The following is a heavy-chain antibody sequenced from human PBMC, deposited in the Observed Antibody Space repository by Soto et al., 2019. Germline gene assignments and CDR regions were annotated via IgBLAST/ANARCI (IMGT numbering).Heavy chain of an antibody. D-gene: IGHD3-10*01. CDR2: IYPGDSDT. V-gene: IGHV5-51*01. CDR3: ARHLMSGSGSYYGSRDYGMDV. Sequence: PGESLKISCKGSGSSFTSYWIGWVLQMPGQCLEWMGIIYPGDSDTRYSPSFQGQVTISADKSISTAYLQWRSLKASDTAMYYCARHLMSGSGSYYGSRDYGMDVWGQGTTVTVSS. J-gene: IGHJ6*02. CDR1: GSSFTSYW.